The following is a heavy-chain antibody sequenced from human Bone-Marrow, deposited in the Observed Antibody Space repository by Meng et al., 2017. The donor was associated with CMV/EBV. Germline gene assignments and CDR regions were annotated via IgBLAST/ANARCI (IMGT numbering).Heavy chain of an antibody. V-gene: IGHV3-52*01. Sequence: GGSLRLSCAASGFTFSRSWMHWVCQAPEKGLEWVADIKCDGSEKYYVDSVKGRLTISRDNAKNSLYLQMNSLRAEDTAVYYCARDSSGYYGRLLEYWGQGTLVTVSS. CDR3: ARDSSGYYGRLLEY. CDR1: GFTFSRSW. CDR2: IKCDGSEK. J-gene: IGHJ4*02. D-gene: IGHD3-22*01.